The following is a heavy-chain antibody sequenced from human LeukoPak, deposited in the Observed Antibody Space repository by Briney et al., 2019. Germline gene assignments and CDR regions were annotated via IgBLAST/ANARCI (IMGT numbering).Heavy chain of an antibody. CDR2: INPNSGGT. J-gene: IGHJ6*02. Sequence: VASVKVSCKASGYTFTGYYMHWVRQAPGQGLEWMGWINPNSGGTNYAQKFQGRVTMTRDTSISTAYMELSRLRSDDTAVYYCARDQGIPTYYDGMDVWGQGTTVTVSS. V-gene: IGHV1-2*02. CDR3: ARDQGIPTYYDGMDV. CDR1: GYTFTGYY.